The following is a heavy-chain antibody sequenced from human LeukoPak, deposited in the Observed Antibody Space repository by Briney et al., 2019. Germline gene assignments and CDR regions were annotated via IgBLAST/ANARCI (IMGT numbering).Heavy chain of an antibody. J-gene: IGHJ4*02. CDR3: ARGASPKDAVFFDY. CDR1: GLSITMRCYY. Sequence: SETLSLTCSVSGLSITMRCYYWGWIRQSAGKGLEWIGRVHSSGDIYHNAAFRSRAAVSGDASKNQFSLQLASVTAADTAVYYCARGASPKDAVFFDYWGQGALITVSS. V-gene: IGHV4-61*02. CDR2: VHSSGDI. D-gene: IGHD3-16*01.